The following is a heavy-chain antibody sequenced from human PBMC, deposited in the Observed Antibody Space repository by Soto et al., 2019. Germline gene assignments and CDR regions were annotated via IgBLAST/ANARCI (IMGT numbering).Heavy chain of an antibody. CDR3: VKDIEPGGAAY. D-gene: IGHD3-16*01. CDR1: GFTSDDHG. J-gene: IGHJ4*02. Sequence: GGSLRLSCAASGFTSDDHGMHWVRQAPGKGLEWVSGLIWNNGNTGYADSVKGRFTISRDNAKNSLYLQMNSLRVEDTAFYYCVKDIEPGGAAYWGQGTLVTVSS. V-gene: IGHV3-9*02. CDR2: LIWNNGNT.